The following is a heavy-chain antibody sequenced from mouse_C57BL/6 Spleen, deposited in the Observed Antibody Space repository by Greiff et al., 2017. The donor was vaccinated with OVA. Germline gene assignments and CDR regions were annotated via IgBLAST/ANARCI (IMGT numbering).Heavy chain of an antibody. CDR1: GFTFSDYG. J-gene: IGHJ2*01. CDR3: ARGRTEKGYFDY. CDR2: ISSGSSTI. V-gene: IGHV5-17*01. Sequence: EVMLVESGGGLVKPGGSLKLSCAASGFTFSDYGMHWVRQAPEKGLEWVAYISSGSSTIYYADTVKGRFTISRDNAKNTLFLQMTSLRSEDTAMYYCARGRTEKGYFDYWGQGTTLTVSS.